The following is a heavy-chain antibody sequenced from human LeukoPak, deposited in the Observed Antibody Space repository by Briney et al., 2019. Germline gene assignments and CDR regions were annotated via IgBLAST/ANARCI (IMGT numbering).Heavy chain of an antibody. CDR2: IYYSGST. D-gene: IGHD3-22*01. Sequence: PSETLSLTCAVSGGSISSGGYSWSWIRQPPGKGLEWIGYIYYSGSTYYNPSLKSRVTISVDTSKNQFSLKLSSVTAADTAVYYCAREKAGYYDSSGYYSNWYFDLWGRGTLVTVSS. V-gene: IGHV4-30-4*07. CDR1: GGSISSGGYS. J-gene: IGHJ2*01. CDR3: AREKAGYYDSSGYYSNWYFDL.